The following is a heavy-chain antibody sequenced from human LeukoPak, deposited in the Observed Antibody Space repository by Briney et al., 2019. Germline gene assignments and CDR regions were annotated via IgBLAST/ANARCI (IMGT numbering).Heavy chain of an antibody. D-gene: IGHD3-9*01. J-gene: IGHJ6*03. Sequence: SETLSLTCAVYGGSFSGYYWSWIRQPPGKGLEWIGEINHSGSTNYNPSLKSRVTMSVDTSKNQFSLKLSSVTAADTAVYYCARDHTEYYDILTGYYSYYYYMDVWGKGTTVTISS. V-gene: IGHV4-34*01. CDR1: GGSFSGYY. CDR2: INHSGST. CDR3: ARDHTEYYDILTGYYSYYYYMDV.